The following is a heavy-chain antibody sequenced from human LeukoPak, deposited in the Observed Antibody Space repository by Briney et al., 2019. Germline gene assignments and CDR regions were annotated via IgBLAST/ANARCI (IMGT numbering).Heavy chain of an antibody. CDR3: AKASVTLNWFDP. CDR2: ISYDGSNK. CDR1: GFTFSSYD. Sequence: PGGSLRLSCAASGFTFSSYDMHWVRQAPGKGLDWVAVISYDGSNKYYADSVKGRFTISRDNSKNTLYLQTNSLRAEDTAVYYCAKASVTLNWFDPWGQGTLVTVSS. D-gene: IGHD2-21*02. V-gene: IGHV3-30*18. J-gene: IGHJ5*02.